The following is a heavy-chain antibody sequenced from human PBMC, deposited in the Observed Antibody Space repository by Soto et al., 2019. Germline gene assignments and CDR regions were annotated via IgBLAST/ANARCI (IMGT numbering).Heavy chain of an antibody. CDR3: ARDTVLTGMFDF. Sequence: XGTLSLTCTVSGGSIGSYHWSGVRQPPGKGLEWIASVYYTGTTNYNPSLGSRVTISIDAPENQISLKLTSVTAADTAFYYCARDTVLTGMFDFWGQGTLVTVSS. CDR2: VYYTGTT. V-gene: IGHV4-59*01. CDR1: GGSIGSYH. D-gene: IGHD4-17*01. J-gene: IGHJ4*02.